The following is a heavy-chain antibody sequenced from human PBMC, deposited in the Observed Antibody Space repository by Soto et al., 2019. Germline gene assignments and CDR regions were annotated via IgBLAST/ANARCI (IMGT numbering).Heavy chain of an antibody. CDR2: IWYDGSKK. J-gene: IGHJ4*02. CDR3: ATENYYDSSGYYSNFDY. CDR1: GFTFSSFG. D-gene: IGHD3-22*01. Sequence: GGSLRLSCAASGFTFSSFGMHWVRQAPGKGLEWVAVIWYDGSKKYYADSVKGRFTISRDNSKNTLYLQMNSLRAEDTAVYYCATENYYDSSGYYSNFDYWGQGTLVTVPQ. V-gene: IGHV3-33*01.